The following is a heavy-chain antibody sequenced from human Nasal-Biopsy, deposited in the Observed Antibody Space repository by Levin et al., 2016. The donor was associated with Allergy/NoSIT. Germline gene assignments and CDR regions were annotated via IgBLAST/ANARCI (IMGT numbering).Heavy chain of an antibody. Sequence: GGSLRLSCADSGFTFSGSVMHWVRQAPGKGLEWVSAIDPRSVYTYYADSVKGRFTISRDNSKNTLFLQMNSLRAEDTAVYFCAKGAPGGHCSNGVCNGLIDNWGQGILVTVSP. D-gene: IGHD2-8*01. CDR2: IDPRSVYT. V-gene: IGHV3-23*01. CDR3: AKGAPGGHCSNGVCNGLIDN. J-gene: IGHJ4*02. CDR1: GFTFSGSV.